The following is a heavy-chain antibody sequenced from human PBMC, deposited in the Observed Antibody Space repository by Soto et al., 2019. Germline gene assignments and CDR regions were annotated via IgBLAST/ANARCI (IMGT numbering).Heavy chain of an antibody. CDR2: IYYSGST. CDR3: ARVVEYYYGMDV. Sequence: SETLSLTCTVSGGSISSGGHYWSWIRQHPGKGLEWIGYIYYSGSTYYNPSLKSRVTISVDTSKNQFSLKLSSVTAADTAVYYCARVVEYYYGMDVWGQGTTVTVSS. V-gene: IGHV4-31*03. D-gene: IGHD1-26*01. J-gene: IGHJ6*02. CDR1: GGSISSGGHY.